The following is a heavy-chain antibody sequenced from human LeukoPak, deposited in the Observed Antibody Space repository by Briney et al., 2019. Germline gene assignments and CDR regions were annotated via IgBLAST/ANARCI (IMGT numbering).Heavy chain of an antibody. Sequence: GSLRLSCAASGFTFSSYAMGWIRQPPGKGLEWIGSIYYSGSTYYNPSLKSRVTKSADTPKNQFTLKLSSVTAAYTAVYYRAKPRTTATVTTPQNWFDPWGQATLVTVSS. V-gene: IGHV4-39*01. CDR3: AKPRTTATVTTPQNWFDP. J-gene: IGHJ5*02. CDR1: GFTFSSYA. CDR2: IYYSGST. D-gene: IGHD4-4*01.